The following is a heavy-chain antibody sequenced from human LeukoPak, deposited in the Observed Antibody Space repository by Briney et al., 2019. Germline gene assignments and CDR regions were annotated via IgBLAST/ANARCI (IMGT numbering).Heavy chain of an antibody. V-gene: IGHV3-23*01. Sequence: PGGSLRLSCAASGFTFSAYGMSWVRQAPGKGLEWVSAISGSGDNTHYSDSVKGRFTISRDNSKNTLYLQMTSLRVEDTAVYYCAKDLGVSGSQPFDYWGQGTLVTVSS. CDR3: AKDLGVSGSQPFDY. CDR2: ISGSGDNT. J-gene: IGHJ4*02. CDR1: GFTFSAYG. D-gene: IGHD1-26*01.